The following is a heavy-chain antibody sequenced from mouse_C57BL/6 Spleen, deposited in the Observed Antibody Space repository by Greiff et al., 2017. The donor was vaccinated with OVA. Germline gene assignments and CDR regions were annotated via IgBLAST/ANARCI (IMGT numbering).Heavy chain of an antibody. Sequence: QVQLQQPGAELVMPGASVKLSCKASGYTFTSYWMHWVKQRPGQGLEWIGDIDPSDSNTNYNQKFKGKSTLTVDKSSSTAYMQISSLTSEDSAVYYCARGGTEYYFDYWGQGTTLTVSS. J-gene: IGHJ2*01. CDR3: ARGGTEYYFDY. D-gene: IGHD3-3*01. CDR1: GYTFTSYW. V-gene: IGHV1-69*01. CDR2: IDPSDSNT.